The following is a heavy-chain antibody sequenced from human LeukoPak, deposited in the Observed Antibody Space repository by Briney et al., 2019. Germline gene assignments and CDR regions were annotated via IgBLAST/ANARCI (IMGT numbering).Heavy chain of an antibody. V-gene: IGHV3-48*04. CDR3: ASNSGSYYGGDY. Sequence: GGSLRLSCAASGFTFSSYWMHWVRQAPGKGLEWVSGISWNSGTIGYADSVKGRFTISRDNAKNSLYLQMNSLRAEDTAVYYCASNSGSYYGGDYWGQGTLVTVSS. CDR1: GFTFSSYW. D-gene: IGHD1-26*01. J-gene: IGHJ4*02. CDR2: ISWNSGTI.